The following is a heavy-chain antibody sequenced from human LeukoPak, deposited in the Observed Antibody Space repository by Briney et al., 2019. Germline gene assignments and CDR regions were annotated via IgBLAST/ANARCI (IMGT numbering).Heavy chain of an antibody. CDR2: IYYSGST. D-gene: IGHD3/OR15-3a*01. J-gene: IGHJ4*02. CDR3: ARATDWVFDY. Sequence: PSETLSLTCTVSGGSISSYYWSWIRQPPGKGLEWTGYIYYSGSTNYNPSLKSRVTISVDTSKNQFSLKLSSVPAADTAVYYCARATDWVFDYWGQGTLVTVSS. CDR1: GGSISSYY. V-gene: IGHV4-59*01.